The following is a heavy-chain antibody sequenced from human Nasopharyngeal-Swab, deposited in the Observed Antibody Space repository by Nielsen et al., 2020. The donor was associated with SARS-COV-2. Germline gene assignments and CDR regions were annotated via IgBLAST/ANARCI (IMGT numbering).Heavy chain of an antibody. CDR2: IYYSGST. J-gene: IGHJ4*02. CDR3: ARTGYSSGWYFILGY. CDR1: GGSFSSYY. Sequence: SETLSLTCTVSGGSFSSYYWSWIRQPPGKGLEWIGYIYYSGSTNYNPSLKSRVTISVDTSKNQFSLKLSSVTAADTAVYYCARTGYSSGWYFILGYWGQGTLVTVSS. V-gene: IGHV4-59*01. D-gene: IGHD6-19*01.